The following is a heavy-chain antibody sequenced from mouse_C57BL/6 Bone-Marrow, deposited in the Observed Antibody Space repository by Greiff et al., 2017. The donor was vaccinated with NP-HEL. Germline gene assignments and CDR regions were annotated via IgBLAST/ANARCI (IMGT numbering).Heavy chain of an antibody. D-gene: IGHD1-1*01. V-gene: IGHV3-6*01. CDR3: ARDRDYYGSSYVDYAMDY. J-gene: IGHJ4*01. Sequence: EVQLQESGPGLVKPSQSLSLTCSVTGYSITSGYYWNLIRQFPGNKLEWMGYISYDGSNNYNPSLKNRISFTRDTSKNQFFLKLNSVTTEDTATYYCARDRDYYGSSYVDYAMDYWGQGTTVTVAS. CDR1: GYSITSGYY. CDR2: ISYDGSN.